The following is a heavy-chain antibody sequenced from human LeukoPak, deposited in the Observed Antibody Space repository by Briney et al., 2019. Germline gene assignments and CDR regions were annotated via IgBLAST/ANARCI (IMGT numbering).Heavy chain of an antibody. D-gene: IGHD4-23*01. CDR3: AKHPGPYGANPFGS. V-gene: IGHV3-23*01. Sequence: PGLSLRLSCAASGFTFSDYALSWVRQAPGKGLEWVSTIIGSGTSSFHADSVKGRFTISRDSSNNTLFLHMSSLRAEDTALHYCAKHPGPYGANPFGSWGRGTLVTVSS. J-gene: IGHJ1*01. CDR2: IIGSGTSS. CDR1: GFTFSDYA.